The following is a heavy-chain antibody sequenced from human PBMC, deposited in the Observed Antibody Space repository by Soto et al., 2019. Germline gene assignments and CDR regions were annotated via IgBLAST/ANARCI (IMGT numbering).Heavy chain of an antibody. D-gene: IGHD3-10*01. Sequence: GGSLRLSCAASGFTFSSYWMSWVRQAPGKGLEWVANIKQDGSEKYYVDSVKGRFTISRDNAKNSLYLQMNSLRAEDTAVYYCARLSGIGEAYMDVWGKGTTVTVSS. CDR1: GFTFSSYW. J-gene: IGHJ6*03. V-gene: IGHV3-7*01. CDR2: IKQDGSEK. CDR3: ARLSGIGEAYMDV.